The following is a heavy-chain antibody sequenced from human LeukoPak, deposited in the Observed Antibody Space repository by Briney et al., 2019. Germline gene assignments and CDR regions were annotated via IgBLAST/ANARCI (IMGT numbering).Heavy chain of an antibody. Sequence: GGSLRLSCAASGFTFSTYAVNWVRQAPGKGLEWVSAISGSGGSTYYADSVKGRFTISRDNSKNTLYLQMNSLRAEDTAVYYCAKYILTENGDYWGQGTLVTVSS. CDR2: ISGSGGST. D-gene: IGHD3-9*01. V-gene: IGHV3-23*01. J-gene: IGHJ4*02. CDR1: GFTFSTYA. CDR3: AKYILTENGDY.